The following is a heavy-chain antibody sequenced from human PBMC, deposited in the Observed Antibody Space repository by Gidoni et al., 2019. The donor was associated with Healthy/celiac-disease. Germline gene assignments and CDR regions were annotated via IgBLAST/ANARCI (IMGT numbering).Heavy chain of an antibody. D-gene: IGHD6-6*01. CDR1: GGSFSGYY. CDR2: INHSGST. J-gene: IGHJ4*02. Sequence: QVQLQQWGAGLLKPSETLSLTCAVSGGSFSGYYWSWIRQPPGKGLEWIGEINHSGSTNYNPSLKSRVTISVDTSKNQFSLKLSSVTAADTAVYYCARASIAARRWFDYWGQGTLVTVSS. CDR3: ARASIAARRWFDY. V-gene: IGHV4-34*01.